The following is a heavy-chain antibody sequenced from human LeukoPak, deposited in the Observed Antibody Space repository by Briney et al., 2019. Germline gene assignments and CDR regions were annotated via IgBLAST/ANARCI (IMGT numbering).Heavy chain of an antibody. V-gene: IGHV1-69*13. CDR2: IIPIFGTA. Sequence: GASVKVSCKASGGTFSSYAISWVRQAPGQGLEWMGGIIPIFGTANYAQKFQGRVTITADESTSTAYMELSSLRSEDTAVYYCAREGYYDSSGHDAFDIWGQGTMVTVS. J-gene: IGHJ3*02. CDR1: GGTFSSYA. CDR3: AREGYYDSSGHDAFDI. D-gene: IGHD3-22*01.